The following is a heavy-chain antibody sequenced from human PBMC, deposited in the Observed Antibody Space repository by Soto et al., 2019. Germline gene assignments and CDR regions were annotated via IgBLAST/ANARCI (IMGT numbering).Heavy chain of an antibody. V-gene: IGHV3-23*01. CDR2: ISGSGATT. Sequence: GGSLRLSCAASGFTFSSYAMTWGRQAPGKGLEWVSIISGSGATTYSADFVKGRYTISRDNSKNTLYLQMNTLRAEDTAVYYCAKSRSGGKETDAFDIWGQGTMVTVSS. CDR3: AKSRSGGKETDAFDI. J-gene: IGHJ3*02. CDR1: GFTFSSYA. D-gene: IGHD2-15*01.